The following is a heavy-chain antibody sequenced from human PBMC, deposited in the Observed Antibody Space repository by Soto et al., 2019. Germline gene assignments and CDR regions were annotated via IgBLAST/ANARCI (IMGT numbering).Heavy chain of an antibody. CDR1: GGSISSGYW. J-gene: IGHJ4*02. CDR3: ARSGYYDTSGYSYAFDY. Sequence: QVQLQESGPGLVKPSGTLSLTCGVSGGSISSGYWWSWVRQPPGKGLEWIGEIYHSANTNYNPSLKSRVTISVDKSKNQFSLELSSVTAADTAVYYCARSGYYDTSGYSYAFDYWGQGTLVTVSS. V-gene: IGHV4-4*02. D-gene: IGHD3-22*01. CDR2: IYHSANT.